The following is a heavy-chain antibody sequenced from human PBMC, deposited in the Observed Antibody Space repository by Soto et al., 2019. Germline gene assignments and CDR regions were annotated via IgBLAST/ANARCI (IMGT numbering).Heavy chain of an antibody. CDR2: TRNKANSYTT. V-gene: IGHV3-72*01. Sequence: VGSLRLSCAASGFTFSDHYMDWVRQAPGKGLEWVGRTRNKANSYTTEYAASVKGRFTISRDDSKNSLYLQMNSLKTEDTAVYYCARGASDYWGQGTLVTVYS. J-gene: IGHJ4*02. CDR1: GFTFSDHY. CDR3: ARGASDY.